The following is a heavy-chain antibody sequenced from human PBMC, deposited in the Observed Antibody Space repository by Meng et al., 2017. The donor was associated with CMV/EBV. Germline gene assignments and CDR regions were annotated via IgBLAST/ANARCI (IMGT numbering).Heavy chain of an antibody. CDR2: ISWDGGST. CDR3: AKGLDYYYGMDV. Sequence: GESLKISCAASGFTFDDYTMHWVRQAPGKGLEWVSLISWDGGSTYYADSVKGRFTISRDNSKNTLYLQMNSLRAEDTAVYYCAKGLDYYYGMDVWGQGTTVTVSS. D-gene: IGHD4-11*01. J-gene: IGHJ6*02. CDR1: GFTFDDYT. V-gene: IGHV3-43*01.